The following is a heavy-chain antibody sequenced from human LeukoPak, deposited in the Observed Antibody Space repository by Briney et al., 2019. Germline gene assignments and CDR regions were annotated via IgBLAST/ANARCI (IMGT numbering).Heavy chain of an antibody. CDR3: ARHNPLWGY. D-gene: IGHD1-14*01. J-gene: IGHJ4*02. CDR2: IKPDGSEK. Sequence: PGGSLRLSCAASGFTFSSYWMSWVLQAPGKGLEWVANIKPDGSEKYYVDSVKGRFTISRDNAKNSLYLQMSSLRVEDTALYFCARHNPLWGYWGQGTLVTVSS. CDR1: GFTFSSYW. V-gene: IGHV3-7*04.